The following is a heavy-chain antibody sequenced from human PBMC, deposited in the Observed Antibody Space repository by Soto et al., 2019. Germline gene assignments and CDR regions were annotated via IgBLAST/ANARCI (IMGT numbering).Heavy chain of an antibody. D-gene: IGHD2-21*02. CDR1: GFTFSSYA. CDR3: ATGQTSDPEAFYYYAMDV. V-gene: IGHV3-23*01. Sequence: GGSLRLSCAASGFTFSSYAMSWVRQAPGKGLEWVSAISGSGGSTYYADSVKGRFTISRDNSKNTVYLQMNGLRDEDTAVYYCATGQTSDPEAFYYYAMDVWDQGT. J-gene: IGHJ6*02. CDR2: ISGSGGST.